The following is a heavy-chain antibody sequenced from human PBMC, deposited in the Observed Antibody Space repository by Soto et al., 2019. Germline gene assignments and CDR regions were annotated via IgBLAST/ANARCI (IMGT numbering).Heavy chain of an antibody. Sequence: EVQLVASGGGLVKPGESLRLSCAASGFTFTNAWLNWVRPAPGQGLELVGRIRSKTDGGTPDYAAPVKGRFTISRDDSKKTLYVQMNSLKTEETAIYYCTTEKGYWGQGTLVTVSS. V-gene: IGHV3-15*07. CDR1: GFTFTNAW. J-gene: IGHJ4*02. CDR2: IRSKTDGGTP. CDR3: TTEKGY.